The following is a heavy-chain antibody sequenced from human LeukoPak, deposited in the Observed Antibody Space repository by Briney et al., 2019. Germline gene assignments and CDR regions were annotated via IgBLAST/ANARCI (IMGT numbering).Heavy chain of an antibody. CDR3: ARDTYGPYSYGYVPDYYYYYGMDV. J-gene: IGHJ6*02. V-gene: IGHV3-30*02. Sequence: GGSLRLSCAASGFTFSSYGMHWVRQAPGKGLEWVAFYADSVKGRFTISRDNSKNTLYLQMNSLRAEDTAVYYCARDTYGPYSYGYVPDYYYYYGMDVWGQGTTVTVSS. CDR1: GFTFSSYG. D-gene: IGHD5-18*01.